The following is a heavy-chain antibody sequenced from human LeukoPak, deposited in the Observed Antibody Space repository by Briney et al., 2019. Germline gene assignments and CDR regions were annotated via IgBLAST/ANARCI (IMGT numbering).Heavy chain of an antibody. Sequence: GGSLRLSCAASGFTFDDYAMHWDRQAPGKGLEWVSGISWNSGSIGYADSVKGRFTISRDNAKNSLYLQMNSLRAEDTALYYCAKDIGYDILTTGGNFDYWGQGTLVTVSS. J-gene: IGHJ4*02. V-gene: IGHV3-9*01. CDR2: ISWNSGSI. D-gene: IGHD3-9*01. CDR3: AKDIGYDILTTGGNFDY. CDR1: GFTFDDYA.